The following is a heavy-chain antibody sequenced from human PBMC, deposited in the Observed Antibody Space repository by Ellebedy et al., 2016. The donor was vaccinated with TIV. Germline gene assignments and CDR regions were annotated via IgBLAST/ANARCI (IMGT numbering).Heavy chain of an antibody. CDR3: ARGSGWYDPFDL. V-gene: IGHV4-31*03. CDR1: GGSISSGGNY. Sequence: MPSETLSLTCTVSGGSISSGGNYWTWIRQHPGKGLEWIGFIYYSGSTYNNPSLRSRVTMSVDTSTNQFSLNLTSVTAADTAMYYCARGSGWYDPFDLWGQGTLVTVSS. D-gene: IGHD6-19*01. J-gene: IGHJ4*02. CDR2: IYYSGST.